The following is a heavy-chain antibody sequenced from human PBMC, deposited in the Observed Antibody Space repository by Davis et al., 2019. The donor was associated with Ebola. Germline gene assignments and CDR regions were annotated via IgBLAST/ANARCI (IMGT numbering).Heavy chain of an antibody. CDR2: INHNSGTI. J-gene: IGHJ4*02. Sequence: SLKISCAASGFTFDDYAMHWVRQAPGKGLEWVSGINHNSGTIGYADSVKGRFTISRDSAKNSLYLQMNSLRPEDTALYYCAKDVEAYYGSGSYLDYWGQGTLVTVSS. V-gene: IGHV3-9*01. D-gene: IGHD3-10*01. CDR3: AKDVEAYYGSGSYLDY. CDR1: GFTFDDYA.